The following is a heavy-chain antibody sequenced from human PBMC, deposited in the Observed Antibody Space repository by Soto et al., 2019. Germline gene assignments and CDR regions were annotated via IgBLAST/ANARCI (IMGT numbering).Heavy chain of an antibody. J-gene: IGHJ4*02. D-gene: IGHD2-8*01. CDR2: INHSGST. CDR1: GGSFSGYY. V-gene: IGHV4-34*01. CDR3: ATSGYCTNGVCPHKRKYYLDY. Sequence: SETLSLTCAVYGGSFSGYYWSWIRQPPGKGLEWIGEINHSGSTNYNPSLKSRVTISVDTSKNQFSLKLSSVTAADTAVYYCATSGYCTNGVCPHKRKYYLDYWAREPWSPSPQ.